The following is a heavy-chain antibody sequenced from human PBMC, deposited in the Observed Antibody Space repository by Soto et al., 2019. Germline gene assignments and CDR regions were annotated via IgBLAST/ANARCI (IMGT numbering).Heavy chain of an antibody. CDR2: VYYSGTT. CDR1: GGSVSDKTYY. D-gene: IGHD4-17*01. J-gene: IGHJ4*02. CDR3: ARTTAVPNTLRSRYFFDY. Sequence: SETLSLTCSVSGGSVSDKTYYWSWIRQPPGKRLEWIGYVYYSGTTNYNPSLKSRVTISVDLSKNRFSLRLSSVTTADTALYYCARTTAVPNTLRSRYFFDYWGQGTMVTVS. V-gene: IGHV4-61*01.